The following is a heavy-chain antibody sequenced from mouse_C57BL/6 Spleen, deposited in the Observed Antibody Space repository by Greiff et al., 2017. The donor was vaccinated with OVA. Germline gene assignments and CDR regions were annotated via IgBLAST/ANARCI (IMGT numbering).Heavy chain of an antibody. CDR3: TREPYDYDEGFDY. Sequence: EVQLQESGTVLARPGASVKMSCKTSGYTFTSYWMHWVKQRPGQGLEWIGAIYPGNSDPSYNQKFKGKAKLTAVTSASTAYMELSSLTNEDSAVYYCTREPYDYDEGFDYWGQGTTLTVSS. CDR2: IYPGNSDP. D-gene: IGHD2-4*01. J-gene: IGHJ2*01. V-gene: IGHV1-5*01. CDR1: GYTFTSYW.